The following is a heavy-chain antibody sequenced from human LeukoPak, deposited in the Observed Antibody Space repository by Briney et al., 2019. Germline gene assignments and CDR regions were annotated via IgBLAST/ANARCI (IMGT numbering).Heavy chain of an antibody. Sequence: PGGSLRLSCAASGFTFSSYWMHWVRQAPGKGLEWVSSISSSSSYIYYADSVKGRFTISRDNAKNSLYLQMNSLRAEDTAVYYCARDNSYGRYQTFDYWGQGTLVTVSS. V-gene: IGHV3-21*01. CDR3: ARDNSYGRYQTFDY. D-gene: IGHD5-18*01. CDR1: GFTFSSYW. CDR2: ISSSSSYI. J-gene: IGHJ4*02.